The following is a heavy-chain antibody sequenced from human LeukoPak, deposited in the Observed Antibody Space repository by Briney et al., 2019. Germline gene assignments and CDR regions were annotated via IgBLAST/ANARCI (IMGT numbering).Heavy chain of an antibody. CDR1: GFTFSSYA. CDR2: ISYDGGDK. J-gene: IGHJ4*02. Sequence: HPGGSLRLSCAASGFTFSSYAMSWVRQAPGKWLEWVALISYDGGDKYYAESMKGRITISRDNAENTLYLQMNNLRPDDTAFYFCVKEGVEYSYSYGDYWGQGTLVTVSS. CDR3: VKEGVEYSYSYGDY. V-gene: IGHV3-30*18. D-gene: IGHD3-16*01.